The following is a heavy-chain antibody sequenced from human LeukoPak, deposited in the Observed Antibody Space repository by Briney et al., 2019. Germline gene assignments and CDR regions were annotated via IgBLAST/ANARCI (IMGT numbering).Heavy chain of an antibody. CDR2: ISWNSGSI. Sequence: GRSLRLSCAASGFTLDDYAIHWVRQAPGKGLEWVSGISWNSGSIGYADSVKGRFNISRDNAKNSLYLQMNSLRAEDTAVYYCARGSSNIAGRNNWFDPWGQGTLVTVSS. D-gene: IGHD6-6*01. J-gene: IGHJ5*02. CDR1: GFTLDDYA. V-gene: IGHV3-9*01. CDR3: ARGSSNIAGRNNWFDP.